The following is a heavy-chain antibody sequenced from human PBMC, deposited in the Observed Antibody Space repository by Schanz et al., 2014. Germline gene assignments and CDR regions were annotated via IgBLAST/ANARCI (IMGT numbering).Heavy chain of an antibody. V-gene: IGHV3-11*06. J-gene: IGHJ4*02. CDR2: ISDSGTYT. D-gene: IGHD1-1*01. CDR1: GFTFSDYY. CDR3: ARDRRNADLDY. Sequence: VQLVESGGGLVQPGGSLRLSCAASGFTFSDYYMSWIRQAPGKGLEWLSYISDSGTYTNYADSVKGRFTISRDNAKNSLYLEMNSLRAEDTALYYCARDRRNADLDYWGQGTLVTVSS.